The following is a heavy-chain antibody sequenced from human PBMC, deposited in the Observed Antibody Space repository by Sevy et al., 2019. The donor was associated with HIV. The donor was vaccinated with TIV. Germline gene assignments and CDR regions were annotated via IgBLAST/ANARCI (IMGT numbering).Heavy chain of an antibody. CDR1: GYTVTGYY. Sequence: ASVKVSCKASGYTVTGYYMHWVRQAPGQGLEWMGWSNPNSGGTNYAQKFQGWVTMTRDTSISTAYMELSRLRSDDTAVYYCARGSYCSSTSCRTPYYYYYMDVWGKRTTVTVSS. CDR2: SNPNSGGT. D-gene: IGHD2-2*01. CDR3: ARGSYCSSTSCRTPYYYYYMDV. V-gene: IGHV1-2*04. J-gene: IGHJ6*03.